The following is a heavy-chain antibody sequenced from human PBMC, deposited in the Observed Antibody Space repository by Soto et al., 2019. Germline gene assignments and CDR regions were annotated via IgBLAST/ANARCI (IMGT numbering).Heavy chain of an antibody. CDR3: ARSYGMDV. CDR2: IYYTGST. J-gene: IGHJ6*02. CDR1: GGSISGYY. V-gene: IGHV4-59*08. Sequence: PSETLSLTCTVSGGSISGYYWSWIRQPPGKGLEWLGYIYYTGSTYYNPSLKSRVTISVDTSKNQFSLKLSSVTAADTAVYYCARSYGMDVWGQGTTVTVSS.